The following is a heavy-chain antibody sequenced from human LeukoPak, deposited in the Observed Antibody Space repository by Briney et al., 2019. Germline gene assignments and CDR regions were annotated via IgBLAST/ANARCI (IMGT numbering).Heavy chain of an antibody. D-gene: IGHD2-15*01. CDR1: GYSFTSYW. CDR3: ARRLGYCSGGSCKSAFDI. Sequence: GGSLQISCKGSGYSFTSYWIGWVRQMPGKGLEWMGIIYPGDSDTRYSPSFQGQVTISADKSISTAYLQWSSLKASDTAMYYCARRLGYCSGGSCKSAFDIWGQGTMVTVSS. CDR2: IYPGDSDT. J-gene: IGHJ3*02. V-gene: IGHV5-51*01.